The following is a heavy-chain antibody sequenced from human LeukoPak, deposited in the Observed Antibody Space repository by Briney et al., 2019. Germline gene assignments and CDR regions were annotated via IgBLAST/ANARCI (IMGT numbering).Heavy chain of an antibody. CDR3: ARGGGFGELLYWDY. J-gene: IGHJ4*02. CDR2: IYYSGST. D-gene: IGHD3-10*01. V-gene: IGHV4-39*07. Sequence: SETLSLTCSVSGGSISSDTYYWGWIRQPPGRGLEWVGSIYYSGSTYYNPSLKSRVTISVDTSKNQFSLKLSSVTAADTAVYYCARGGGFGELLYWDYWGQGTLVTVSS. CDR1: GGSISSDTYY.